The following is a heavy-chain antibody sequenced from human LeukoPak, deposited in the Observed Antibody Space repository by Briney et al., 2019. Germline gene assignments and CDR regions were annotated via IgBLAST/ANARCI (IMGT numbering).Heavy chain of an antibody. CDR1: GFTFTNYA. J-gene: IGHJ4*02. Sequence: GGSLRPSYAASGFTFTNYAMTWVRQAPGKGLEWVSAIARSGGYTYYADSVRGRFTISRDNSKNTLYLQLSSLRAADTAVYYCAKLPAAGGDYVYMDSWGQGTLVTVSS. D-gene: IGHD3-16*01. V-gene: IGHV3-23*01. CDR2: IARSGGYT. CDR3: AKLPAAGGDYVYMDS.